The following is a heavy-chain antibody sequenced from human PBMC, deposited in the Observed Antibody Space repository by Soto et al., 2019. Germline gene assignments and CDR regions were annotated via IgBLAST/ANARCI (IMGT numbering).Heavy chain of an antibody. CDR2: ISGSGGST. CDR1: GFTFSSYA. J-gene: IGHJ3*02. CDR3: AKSLVVVAAPPVAFDI. V-gene: IGHV3-23*01. D-gene: IGHD2-15*01. Sequence: GGSLRLSCAASGFTFSSYAMSWVRQAPGKGLEWVSAISGSGGSTYYADSVKGRFTISRDNSKNTLYLQMNSLRAEDTAVYYCAKSLVVVAAPPVAFDIWGQGTMATVSS.